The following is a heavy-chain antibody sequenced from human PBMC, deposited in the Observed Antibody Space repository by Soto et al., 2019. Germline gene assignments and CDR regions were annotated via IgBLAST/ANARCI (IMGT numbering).Heavy chain of an antibody. D-gene: IGHD2-21*02. Sequence: QVQLVQSGAEVKKPGASVKVSCKASGYTFTSYAISWVRQAPGQGLEWMGWISTYNGNTNYAQKFQGRVTMTTDTSTSPAYMELRSLRSDDTAVYYCARYDGWVTTMPFDYWGQGTLVTVSS. CDR3: ARYDGWVTTMPFDY. J-gene: IGHJ4*02. CDR1: GYTFTSYA. CDR2: ISTYNGNT. V-gene: IGHV1-18*01.